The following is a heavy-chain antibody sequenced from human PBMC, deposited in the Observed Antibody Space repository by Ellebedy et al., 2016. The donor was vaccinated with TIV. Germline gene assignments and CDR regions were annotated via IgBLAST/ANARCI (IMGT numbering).Heavy chain of an antibody. CDR1: GYSFPTYW. Sequence: GESLKISCQGSGYSFPTYWISWVRQMPGKGLEWSGRIDPSDSYTNYSPSFQGHVTISADKSISTAYLQWSSLKASDTAIYYCARHMNTAMTNDYWGQGALVTVSS. CDR3: ARHMNTAMTNDY. CDR2: IDPSDSYT. V-gene: IGHV5-10-1*01. J-gene: IGHJ4*02. D-gene: IGHD5-18*01.